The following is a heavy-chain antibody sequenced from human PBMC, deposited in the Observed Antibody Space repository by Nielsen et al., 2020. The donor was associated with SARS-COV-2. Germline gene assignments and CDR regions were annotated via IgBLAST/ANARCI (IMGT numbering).Heavy chain of an antibody. Sequence: GESLKISCAASGFTFSSYWMSWVRQAPGKGLEWVANIKQDGSEKYYVDSVKGRFTISRDNAKNSLYLQMNSLRAEDTALYYCAKLGDYVHWYFDLWGRGTLVTVSS. J-gene: IGHJ2*01. CDR2: IKQDGSEK. CDR3: AKLGDYVHWYFDL. CDR1: GFTFSSYW. D-gene: IGHD4-17*01. V-gene: IGHV3-7*03.